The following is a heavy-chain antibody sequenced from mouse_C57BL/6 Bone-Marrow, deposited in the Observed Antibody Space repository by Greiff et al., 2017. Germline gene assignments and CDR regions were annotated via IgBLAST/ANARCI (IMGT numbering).Heavy chain of an antibody. CDR1: GFNIKDDY. J-gene: IGHJ2*01. D-gene: IGHD1-1*01. V-gene: IGHV14-4*01. CDR3: TQGTTVVPYYFDY. Sequence: VQLQQSGAELVRPGASVTLSCTASGFNIKDDYMHWVKQRPEQGLEWIGWIDPENGDTEYASKFQGKATITADTSSNTAYLQLSSLTSEDTAVYYCTQGTTVVPYYFDYWGQGTTLTVSS. CDR2: IDPENGDT.